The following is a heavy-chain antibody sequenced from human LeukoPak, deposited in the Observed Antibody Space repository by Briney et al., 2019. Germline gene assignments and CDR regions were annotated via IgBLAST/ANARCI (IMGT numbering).Heavy chain of an antibody. CDR1: GGSISSYY. D-gene: IGHD4-11*01. CDR2: IYYSGST. Sequence: SETLSLTCTVSGGSISSYYWSWIRQPPGRGLEWIGYIYYSGSTSYNPSLKSRVTISVDTSKNQFSLKLSSVTAADTAVYYCARRVYSNLNDAFDIWGQGTMVTVSS. V-gene: IGHV4-59*08. CDR3: ARRVYSNLNDAFDI. J-gene: IGHJ3*02.